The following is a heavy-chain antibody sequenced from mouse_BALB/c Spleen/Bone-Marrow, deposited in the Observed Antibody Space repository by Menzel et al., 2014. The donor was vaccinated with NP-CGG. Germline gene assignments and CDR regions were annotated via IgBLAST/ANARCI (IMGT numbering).Heavy chain of an antibody. D-gene: IGHD1-1*01. CDR1: GYSFTGYT. V-gene: IGHV1-18*01. CDR2: INPYNGVI. Sequence: EVQLQQSGPELVKPGASMKISCKASGYSFTGYTMNWVKQSHGKNLEWIGLINPYNGVINYNQKFKGKATFTVDKSSSTAYMELLSLTSEDSAVYYCARFYYGSTYAMDYWGQGPSVTVSS. J-gene: IGHJ4*01. CDR3: ARFYYGSTYAMDY.